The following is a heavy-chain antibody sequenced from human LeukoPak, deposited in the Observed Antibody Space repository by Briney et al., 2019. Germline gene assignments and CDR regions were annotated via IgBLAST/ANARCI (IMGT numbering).Heavy chain of an antibody. Sequence: PSQTQSLTCTVSGGSISSGSYYWSWIRQPAGKGLEWMGRIYTSGSTNYNPSLKSRVTISVDTSKNQFSLKLSSVTAADTAVYYCARGAVAGTLGYWGQGTLVTVSS. D-gene: IGHD6-19*01. CDR3: ARGAVAGTLGY. V-gene: IGHV4-61*02. CDR1: GGSISSGSYY. J-gene: IGHJ4*02. CDR2: IYTSGST.